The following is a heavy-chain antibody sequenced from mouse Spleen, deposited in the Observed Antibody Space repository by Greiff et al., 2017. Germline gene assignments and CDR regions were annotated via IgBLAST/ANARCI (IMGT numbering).Heavy chain of an antibody. CDR1: GYTFTDYE. CDR3: IMITTTGYFDY. J-gene: IGHJ2*01. V-gene: IGHV1-15*01. D-gene: IGHD2-4*01. Sequence: QVQLQQSGAELVRPGASVTLSCKASGYTFTDYEMHWVKQTPVHGLEWIGAIDPETGGTAYNQKFKGKAILTADKSSSTAYMELRSLTSEDSAVYYCIMITTTGYFDYWGQGTTLTVSS. CDR2: IDPETGGT.